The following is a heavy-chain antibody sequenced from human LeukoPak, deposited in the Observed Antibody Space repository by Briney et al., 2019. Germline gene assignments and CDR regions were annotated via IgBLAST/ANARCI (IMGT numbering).Heavy chain of an antibody. J-gene: IGHJ3*02. CDR2: IKQDGSEK. V-gene: IGHV3-7*01. D-gene: IGHD3-22*01. CDR1: GFTFSSYW. Sequence: PGGSLRLSCASSGFTFSSYWMTWVRQAPGKGLEWVANIKQDGSEKYYVDSVKGRFTISRDNARNSLYLQMNSLRAEDTAVYYCARDDTHYGSSGSFYDAFDIWGQGTMVTVSS. CDR3: ARDDTHYGSSGSFYDAFDI.